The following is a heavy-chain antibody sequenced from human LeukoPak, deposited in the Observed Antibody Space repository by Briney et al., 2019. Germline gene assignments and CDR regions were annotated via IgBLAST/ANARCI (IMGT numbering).Heavy chain of an antibody. J-gene: IGHJ4*02. CDR2: ISYHGSDK. D-gene: IGHD3-22*01. CDR1: GLTFRSFG. V-gene: IGHV3-30*05. Sequence: GRSLRLSCAASGLTFRSFGMHWVRQAPGKGLEWVAVISYHGSDKYYADSVKGRFTISRDNSGNTLYLEMISLRDEDTAVYYCARDYHDSSGYGQHCDYWGQGTLVTVSS. CDR3: ARDYHDSSGYGQHCDY.